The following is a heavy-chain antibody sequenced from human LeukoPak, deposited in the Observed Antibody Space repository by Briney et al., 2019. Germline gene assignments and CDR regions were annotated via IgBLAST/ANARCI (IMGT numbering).Heavy chain of an antibody. Sequence: ASVKVSCKASGYTFTSYYMHWVRQATGQGLEWMGWMNPNSGNTGYAQKFQGRVTMTRNTSISTAYMELSSLRSEDTAVYYCARGFVSFFDYWGQGTLVTVSS. J-gene: IGHJ4*02. CDR1: GYTFTSYY. CDR3: ARGFVSFFDY. CDR2: MNPNSGNT. V-gene: IGHV1-8*02. D-gene: IGHD2-15*01.